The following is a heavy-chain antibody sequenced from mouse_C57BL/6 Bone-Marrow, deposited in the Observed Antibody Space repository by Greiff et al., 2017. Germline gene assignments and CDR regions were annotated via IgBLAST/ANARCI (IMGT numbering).Heavy chain of an antibody. Sequence: VQLQQSGAELVRPGASVKLSCTASGFNIKDDYMHWVKQRPEQGLEWIGWIDPENGDTEYASKFQGKATITADTSSNTAYLQLSSQTSEDTAVYYGTSYYGPDYWGQGTTLTVSS. CDR2: IDPENGDT. J-gene: IGHJ2*01. D-gene: IGHD1-1*01. CDR3: TSYYGPDY. CDR1: GFNIKDDY. V-gene: IGHV14-4*01.